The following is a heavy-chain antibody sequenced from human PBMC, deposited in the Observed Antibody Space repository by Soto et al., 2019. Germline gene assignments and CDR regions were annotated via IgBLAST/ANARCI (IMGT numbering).Heavy chain of an antibody. CDR1: GGTFSSYT. D-gene: IGHD5-12*01. V-gene: IGHV1-69*02. CDR2: VIPSLGIA. Sequence: KVACKGSGGTFSSYTISWVRQTPGQGLDWMGRVIPSLGIANYAQKFQGRVTITADKSTSTAYMELSSLRSEDTAVYYCARVNGKYSGPPGYYYYMDVWGKGTTVTVSS. J-gene: IGHJ6*03. CDR3: ARVNGKYSGPPGYYYYMDV.